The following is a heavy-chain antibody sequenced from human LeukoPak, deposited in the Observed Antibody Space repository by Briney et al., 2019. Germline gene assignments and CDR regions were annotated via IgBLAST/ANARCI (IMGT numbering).Heavy chain of an antibody. CDR1: GYTFTSYG. J-gene: IGHJ6*02. V-gene: IGHV1-18*01. CDR2: ISAYNGNT. CDR3: ARDSWELKNYYGMDV. D-gene: IGHD1-26*01. Sequence: ASVKVSCKASGYTFTSYGISWVRQAPGQGLEWMVWISAYNGNTNYAQKLQGRVTMTTDTSTSTAYMELRSLRSDDTAVYYCARDSWELKNYYGMDVWGQGTTVTVSS.